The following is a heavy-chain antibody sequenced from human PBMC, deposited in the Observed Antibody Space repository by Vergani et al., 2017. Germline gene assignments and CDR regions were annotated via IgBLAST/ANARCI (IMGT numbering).Heavy chain of an antibody. V-gene: IGHV4-34*01. D-gene: IGHD6-6*01. CDR1: GVSFSGYY. CDR3: AREVRQLAPYYYYYYYMDV. J-gene: IGHJ6*03. Sequence: QVQLQQWGAGLLQPSETLSLTCAVYGVSFSGYYWSWIRQPPGKGLEWIGEINHSGSTNYNPSLKSRVTISVDTSKNQFSLKLSSVTAADTAVYYCAREVRQLAPYYYYYYYMDVWGKGTTVTVSS. CDR2: INHSGST.